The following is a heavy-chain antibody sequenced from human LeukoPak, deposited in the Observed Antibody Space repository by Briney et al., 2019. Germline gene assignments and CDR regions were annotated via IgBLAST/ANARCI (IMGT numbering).Heavy chain of an antibody. Sequence: GGSLRLSCAASGFTFSSYAMSWVSQAPGKGLEWVSAISGSGGSTYYADSVKGRFTISRDNSKNTLYLQINSLRAEDTAVYYCARVTMVAAASYNWFVPWGQGTLVTVSS. D-gene: IGHD2-15*01. J-gene: IGHJ5*02. CDR3: ARVTMVAAASYNWFVP. V-gene: IGHV3-23*01. CDR1: GFTFSSYA. CDR2: ISGSGGST.